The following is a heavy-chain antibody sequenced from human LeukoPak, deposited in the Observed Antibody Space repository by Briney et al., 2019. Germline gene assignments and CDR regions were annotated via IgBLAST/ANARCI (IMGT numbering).Heavy chain of an antibody. CDR1: GYTFTSYG. Sequence: ASVKVSCKASGYTFTSYGISWVRQAPGQGLEWMGWISAYNGNTNYAQKLQGRVTMTTDTSTSTAYMELRSLRSDDTAVYYWARVGRYCSGGSCYQDWFDPWGQGTLVTVSS. J-gene: IGHJ5*02. V-gene: IGHV1-18*01. CDR2: ISAYNGNT. CDR3: ARVGRYCSGGSCYQDWFDP. D-gene: IGHD2-15*01.